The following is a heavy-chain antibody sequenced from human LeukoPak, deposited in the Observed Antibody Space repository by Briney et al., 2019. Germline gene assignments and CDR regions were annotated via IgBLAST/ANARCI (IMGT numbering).Heavy chain of an antibody. CDR2: INGDGRNI. J-gene: IGHJ6*02. V-gene: IGHV3-74*01. Sequence: GGSLRLSCVASGFTFSSYWMHWVRQDPRKGLVWVSRINGDGRNINYADSVRGRFTISRDNAKNTLYLQMNTLRVEDTAVYYCTRDLMDYDVSTGLHHYYMDVWGQGTMVTVSS. D-gene: IGHD3-9*01. CDR1: GFTFSSYW. CDR3: TRDLMDYDVSTGLHHYYMDV.